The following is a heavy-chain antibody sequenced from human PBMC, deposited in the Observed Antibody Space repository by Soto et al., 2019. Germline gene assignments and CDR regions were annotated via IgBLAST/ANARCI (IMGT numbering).Heavy chain of an antibody. V-gene: IGHV4-4*02. D-gene: IGHD3-3*01. Sequence: PSETLSLTCAVSGGSISSINWWSWVRQSPGKGLEWIGEIYHSGSTNYNPSLKSRVTISVDRSKNQFSLKLTSVTAADTAVYYCARKGYYSPFYFDNWGQGTQVTVS. CDR1: GGSISSINW. CDR2: IYHSGST. CDR3: ARKGYYSPFYFDN. J-gene: IGHJ4*02.